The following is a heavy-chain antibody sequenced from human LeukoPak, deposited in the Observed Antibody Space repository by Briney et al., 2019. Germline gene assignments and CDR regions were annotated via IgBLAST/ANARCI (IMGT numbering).Heavy chain of an antibody. D-gene: IGHD6-6*01. CDR2: ISSSSSTI. CDR1: GFTFSSYS. CDR3: ARDFLYSSSYYFDY. Sequence: QPGGSLRLSCAASGFTFSSYSMNWVRQAPGKGLEWVSYISSSSSTIYYADSVKGRFTISRDNAQNSLYLQMYSLRAEDTAVYYCARDFLYSSSYYFDYWGQGTLVTVSS. V-gene: IGHV3-48*01. J-gene: IGHJ4*02.